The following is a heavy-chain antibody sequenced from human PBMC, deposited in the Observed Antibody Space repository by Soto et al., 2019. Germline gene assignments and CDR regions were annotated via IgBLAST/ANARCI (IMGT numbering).Heavy chain of an antibody. Sequence: QVHLVQSGAEVKKPGSSVKVSCKYSGGTFRTESINWVRQAPGQGPEWMGGILPFFGTADYAPRFQGRVTITADGATTTVYMELRSLTSQDTAVYFCARGHDYGGNSDAFDVWGQGTMVTVSS. J-gene: IGHJ3*01. CDR2: ILPFFGTA. CDR3: ARGHDYGGNSDAFDV. D-gene: IGHD4-17*01. CDR1: GGTFRTES. V-gene: IGHV1-69*13.